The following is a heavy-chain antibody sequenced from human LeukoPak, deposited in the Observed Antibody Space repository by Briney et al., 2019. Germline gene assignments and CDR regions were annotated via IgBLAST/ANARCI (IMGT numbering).Heavy chain of an antibody. CDR3: AKAAYCSSTSCYYYYYYMDV. CDR1: GFTFSSYG. CDR2: IWYDGSNK. D-gene: IGHD2-2*01. V-gene: IGHV3-33*06. Sequence: PGGSLRLSCAASGFTFSSYGMHWVRQAPGKGLEWVAVIWYDGSNKYYADSVKGRFTISRDNSKNTLYLQMNSLRAEDTAVYYCAKAAYCSSTSCYYYYYYMDVWGKGTTVTVSS. J-gene: IGHJ6*03.